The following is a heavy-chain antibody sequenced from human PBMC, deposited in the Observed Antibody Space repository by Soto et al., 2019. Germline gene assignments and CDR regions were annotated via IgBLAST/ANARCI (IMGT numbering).Heavy chain of an antibody. CDR1: GGSISSSSYY. CDR2: IYYSGST. J-gene: IGHJ6*02. D-gene: IGHD1-26*01. CDR3: ARHLYRGSYPSYYGMDV. Sequence: QLQLQESGPGLVKPSETLSLTCTVSGGSISSSSYYWGWIRQPPGKGLEWIGSIYYSGSTYYNPSRKSRVTISVDTSKNQFSLKLSSVTAADTAVYYCARHLYRGSYPSYYGMDVWGQGTTVTVSS. V-gene: IGHV4-39*01.